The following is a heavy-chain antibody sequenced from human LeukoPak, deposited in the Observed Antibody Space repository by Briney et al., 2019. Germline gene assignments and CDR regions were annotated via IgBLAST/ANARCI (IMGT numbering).Heavy chain of an antibody. J-gene: IGHJ4*02. Sequence: ASVKVSCKASGYTFTSYGISWVRQAPGQGLEWMGWISAYNGNTNYAQKLQGRVTMTTDTSTSTAYMELRSLRSDDTAVYYCARDADYDYAWGSYRGNEFDYWGQGTLVTVSS. V-gene: IGHV1-18*01. D-gene: IGHD3-16*02. CDR3: ARDADYDYAWGSYRGNEFDY. CDR2: ISAYNGNT. CDR1: GYTFTSYG.